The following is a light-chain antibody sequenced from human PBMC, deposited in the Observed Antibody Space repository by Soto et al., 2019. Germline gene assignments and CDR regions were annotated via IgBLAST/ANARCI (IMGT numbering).Light chain of an antibody. CDR1: SSNIGAYYG. CDR3: QSYDSSLSAYV. V-gene: IGLV1-40*01. Sequence: QSVLTQPPSVSGAPGQRVTLSCTGSSSNIGAYYGVHWYQHLPGTAPKLLIYDNSNRPSGVPDRFSGSKSGTSASLAITGLQAEDEADYYCQSYDSSLSAYVFGTGTKVTVL. CDR2: DNS. J-gene: IGLJ1*01.